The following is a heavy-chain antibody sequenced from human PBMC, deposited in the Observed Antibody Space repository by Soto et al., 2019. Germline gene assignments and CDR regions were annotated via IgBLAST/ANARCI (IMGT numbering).Heavy chain of an antibody. CDR1: GFTFSSYA. CDR3: AKPYSSSWYGPFDY. CDR2: ISGSGDNT. D-gene: IGHD6-13*01. V-gene: IGHV3-23*01. Sequence: GGSLRLSCAASGFTFSSYAMSWVRQAPGKGLEWVSTISGSGDNTFYADSVKGRFTISRDNSKNTLYQPMSSLRAEDTAVYYCAKPYSSSWYGPFDYWGQGTLVTVSS. J-gene: IGHJ4*02.